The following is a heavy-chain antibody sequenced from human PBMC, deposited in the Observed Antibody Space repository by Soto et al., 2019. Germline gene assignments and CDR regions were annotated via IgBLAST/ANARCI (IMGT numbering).Heavy chain of an antibody. J-gene: IGHJ4*02. V-gene: IGHV1-69*02. CDR1: GGTFRNYP. CDR2: IFPLTDIP. D-gene: IGHD1-1*01. CDR3: ARCTLVVSNYFDS. Sequence: QVQLVQSGTEVKKPGSSVKVSCKASGGTFRNYPINWVRQAPGHGLEWMGSIFPLTDIPDYAQNFQARQKISADKSTSTAYMELNSLTSDDTAMYFCARCTLVVSNYFDSWGQGTLVTVST.